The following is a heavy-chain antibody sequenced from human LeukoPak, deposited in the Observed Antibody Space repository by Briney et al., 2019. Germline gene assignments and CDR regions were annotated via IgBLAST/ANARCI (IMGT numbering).Heavy chain of an antibody. CDR1: GGSISSGSYY. J-gene: IGHJ5*02. D-gene: IGHD3-22*01. CDR2: IYTSGST. CDR3: ARGDGWLSLDP. Sequence: SETLSLTCTVSGGSISSGSYYWSWIRQPAGKGLEWIGRIYTSGSTNYNPSLKSRVTISVDTSKNQFSLKLSSVTAADTAVYYCARGDGWLSLDPWGQGTLVTVSS. V-gene: IGHV4-61*02.